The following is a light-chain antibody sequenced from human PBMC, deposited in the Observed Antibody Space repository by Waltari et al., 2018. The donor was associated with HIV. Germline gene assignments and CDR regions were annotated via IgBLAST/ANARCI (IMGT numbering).Light chain of an antibody. CDR3: AAWDDSLIGVI. CDR1: SSNIGSHS. V-gene: IGLV1-44*01. J-gene: IGLJ2*01. CDR2: TNV. Sequence: QSVLTQPPSASGTPGQRVTISCSGSSSNIGSHSVNWYQQLPGTAPKLLILTNVQLPSGVPARFSGSKSVTSASRAITGLQSKDEADYYCAAWDDSLIGVIFGGGTKLTVL.